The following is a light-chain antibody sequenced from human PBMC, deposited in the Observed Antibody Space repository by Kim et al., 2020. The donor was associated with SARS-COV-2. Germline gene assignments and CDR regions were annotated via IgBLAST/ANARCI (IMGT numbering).Light chain of an antibody. Sequence: LSPGERATLSCRVSQSVSSYLAWYQQKPGQAPRLLIYDASNRDTGIPPRFSGSGSGTDFTLTISSLEPEDFAVYYCQQRSNWPLTFGGGTKVDIK. CDR3: QQRSNWPLT. CDR1: QSVSSY. CDR2: DAS. J-gene: IGKJ4*01. V-gene: IGKV3-11*01.